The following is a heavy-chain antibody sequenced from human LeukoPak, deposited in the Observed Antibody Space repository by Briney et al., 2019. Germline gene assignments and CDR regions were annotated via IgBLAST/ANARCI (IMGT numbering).Heavy chain of an antibody. D-gene: IGHD3-22*01. CDR2: IKKDGSGI. J-gene: IGHJ5*02. V-gene: IGHV3-74*01. CDR1: GFSSSYYW. CDR3: ARALGGSSGYSQP. Sequence: GGSLRLSCEASGFSSSYYWMHWVRQAPGKGLVWVSLIKKDGSGIRYADSVKGRFTISRDNAKTSLYLQMNSLRAEDTAVYYCARALGGSSGYSQPWGQGTLVTVSS.